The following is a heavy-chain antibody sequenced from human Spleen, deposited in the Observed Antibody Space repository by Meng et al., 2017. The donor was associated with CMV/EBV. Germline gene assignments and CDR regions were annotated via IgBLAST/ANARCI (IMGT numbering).Heavy chain of an antibody. D-gene: IGHD3-10*01. CDR1: GYTCGPYY. Sequence: SCKTSGYTCGPYYIHWIRQAPGHGLEWMGYIIPNNGGTKYAPKFQGRVTFTRDTSINTAYMELGRLTSDDTAVYFCARGVLPPSLDYWGQGALVTVSS. V-gene: IGHV1-2*02. J-gene: IGHJ4*02. CDR2: IIPNNGGT. CDR3: ARGVLPPSLDY.